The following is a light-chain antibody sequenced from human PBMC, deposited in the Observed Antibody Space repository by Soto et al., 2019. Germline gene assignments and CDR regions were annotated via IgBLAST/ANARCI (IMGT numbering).Light chain of an antibody. J-gene: IGKJ1*01. V-gene: IGKV1-5*03. CDR1: QSISSW. CDR3: QQYNSYPWT. Sequence: DIQMTQSPSTLSASVGDRVTITCRASQSISSWLAWYQQKPGKAPNLLIYKASSLESGVPSRFSGSASGTEFTLTISSLQPDAFATYYCQQYNSYPWTFGQGTKVDIK. CDR2: KAS.